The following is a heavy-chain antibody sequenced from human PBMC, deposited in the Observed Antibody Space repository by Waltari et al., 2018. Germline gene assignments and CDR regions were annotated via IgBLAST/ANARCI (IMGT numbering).Heavy chain of an antibody. CDR3: ARGFYYYDSKGAFDI. D-gene: IGHD3-22*01. CDR2: INHSGST. V-gene: IGHV4-34*01. J-gene: IGHJ3*02. Sequence: QVQLQQWGAGLLKPSETLSLTCAVYGGSFSGYYWSWIRQPPGKGLEWIGEINHSGSTHYNPSLKSRVTISVDTSKNQFSLKLSSVTAADTAVYYCARGFYYYDSKGAFDIWGQGTMVTVSS. CDR1: GGSFSGYY.